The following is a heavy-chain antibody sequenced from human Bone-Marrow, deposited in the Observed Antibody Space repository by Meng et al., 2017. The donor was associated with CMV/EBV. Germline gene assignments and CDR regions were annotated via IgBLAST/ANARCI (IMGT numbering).Heavy chain of an antibody. D-gene: IGHD2-8*01. Sequence: SGFTPSSDAMSWVRQAPGKGLEWVSTVTISGGRTFYADSVKGRFTISRDNSKNTLYLQMNSLRAEDTAVYYCAKDPPGDGVCCLFDYWGQGTLVTVSS. CDR3: AKDPPGDGVCCLFDY. J-gene: IGHJ4*02. CDR2: VTISGGRT. CDR1: GFTPSSDA. V-gene: IGHV3-23*01.